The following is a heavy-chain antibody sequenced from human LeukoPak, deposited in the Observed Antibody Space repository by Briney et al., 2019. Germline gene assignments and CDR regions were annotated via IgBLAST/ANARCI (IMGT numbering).Heavy chain of an antibody. CDR1: GYTFTGYY. CDR3: ARGGVLWFGELLGNDAFDI. V-gene: IGHV1-2*02. Sequence: ASVKVSCKASGYTFTGYYMHWVRQAPGQGLEWMGWINPNSGGTNYAQKFQGRVTMTRDTSISTAYMELSRLRSDDTAVYYCARGGVLWFGELLGNDAFDIWGQGTMVTVSS. CDR2: INPNSGGT. D-gene: IGHD3-10*01. J-gene: IGHJ3*02.